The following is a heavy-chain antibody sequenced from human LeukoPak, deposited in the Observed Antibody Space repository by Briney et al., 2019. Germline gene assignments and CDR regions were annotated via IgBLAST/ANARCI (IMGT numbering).Heavy chain of an antibody. V-gene: IGHV1-2*04. CDR1: GYTFTGYY. D-gene: IGHD3-9*01. Sequence: ASVKVSCKASGYTFTGYYMHWVGQAPGQGLEWMGWINPNSGGTNYAQKFQGWVTMTRDTSISTAYMELSRLRSDDTAVYYCARGRDDYDILTGYYPSYGMDVWGKGTTVTVSS. J-gene: IGHJ6*04. CDR3: ARGRDDYDILTGYYPSYGMDV. CDR2: INPNSGGT.